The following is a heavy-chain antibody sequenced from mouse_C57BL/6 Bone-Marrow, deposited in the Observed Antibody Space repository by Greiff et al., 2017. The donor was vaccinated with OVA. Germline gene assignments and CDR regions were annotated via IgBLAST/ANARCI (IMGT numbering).Heavy chain of an antibody. D-gene: IGHD1-1*01. J-gene: IGHJ1*03. Sequence: VQLQQSGPVLARPGASVKMSCKTSGYTFTSYWMHWVKQRPGQGLEWIGAIYPGNSDTSYNQKFKGKAKLTAVTSASTAYMELSSLTNEDSAVYYCTILLLRSYWYFDVWGTGTTVTVSS. CDR3: TILLLRSYWYFDV. V-gene: IGHV1-5*01. CDR2: IYPGNSDT. CDR1: GYTFTSYW.